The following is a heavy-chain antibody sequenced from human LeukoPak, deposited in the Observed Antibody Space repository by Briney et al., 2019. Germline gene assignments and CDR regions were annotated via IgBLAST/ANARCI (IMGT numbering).Heavy chain of an antibody. J-gene: IGHJ6*02. Sequence: PSETLSLTCAVSGGSISSSNWWNWVRQPPGKGLEWNGEIYHSGSTNYNPSLKSRVTISVDKSKNQFSLKLSSVTAADTAVYYCARRPFVVVPAVTRARDYYYGMDVWGQGTTVTVSS. V-gene: IGHV4-4*02. CDR2: IYHSGST. CDR1: GGSISSSNW. D-gene: IGHD2-2*01. CDR3: ARRPFVVVPAVTRARDYYYGMDV.